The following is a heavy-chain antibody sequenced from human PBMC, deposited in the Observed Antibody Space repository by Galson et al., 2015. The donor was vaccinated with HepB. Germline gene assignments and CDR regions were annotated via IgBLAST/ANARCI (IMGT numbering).Heavy chain of an antibody. CDR1: GFTFSGPD. CDR3: TRHTKAFDP. J-gene: IGHJ5*02. V-gene: IGHV3-73*01. Sequence: SLRLSCAASGFTFSGPDMHWVRQASGKGLEWVGRIRSKANSYATAYAASVKGRFTISRNDSKNTAYLQMNSLKTEDTAVYYCTRHTKAFDPWGQGTLVTVSS. D-gene: IGHD1-1*01. CDR2: IRSKANSYAT.